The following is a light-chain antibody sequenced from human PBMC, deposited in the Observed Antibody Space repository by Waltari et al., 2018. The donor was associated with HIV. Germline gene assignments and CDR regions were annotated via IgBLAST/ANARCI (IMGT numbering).Light chain of an antibody. CDR2: EGI. V-gene: IGLV2-23*01. Sequence: QSALTQPASVSGSPGQSITISCTGSSSDVGSYNLVSWYQQHPGKAPKLMIYEGIKRPSGVSNRFSGSKSGNTASLTISGLQAEDEADYYCCSYAGSSNWVFGGGTKLTVL. CDR3: CSYAGSSNWV. CDR1: SSDVGSYNL. J-gene: IGLJ3*02.